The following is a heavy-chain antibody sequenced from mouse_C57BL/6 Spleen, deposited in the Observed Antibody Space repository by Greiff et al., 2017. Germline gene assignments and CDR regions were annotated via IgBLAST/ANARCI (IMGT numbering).Heavy chain of an antibody. J-gene: IGHJ4*01. V-gene: IGHV5-9-1*02. Sequence: EVNLVESGAGLVKPGGSLKLSCAASGFTFSSYSMYWVRQTPEKRLEWVAYLSSGGDYTYYADTFKGRFTLSTDNAWNTVYLQLSSLKSEDTAMYYVKRHYYGISNPSYYDAMDYWGQGTSVTVSA. CDR2: LSSGGDYT. CDR1: GFTFSSYS. CDR3: KRHYYGISNPSYYDAMDY. D-gene: IGHD1-1*01.